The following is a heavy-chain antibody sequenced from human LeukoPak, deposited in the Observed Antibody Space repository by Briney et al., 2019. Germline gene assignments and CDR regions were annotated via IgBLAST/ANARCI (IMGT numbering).Heavy chain of an antibody. D-gene: IGHD2-15*01. Sequence: GGSLRLSCAASGFTFSSYGMHWVRQAPGKGLEWVSYISGSSTTIYYADSVKGRCTISRDNAKNSMYLQMNSLRAEDTAVYYCARSGDSVYWGQGTLVTVSS. CDR2: ISGSSTTI. CDR1: GFTFSSYG. V-gene: IGHV3-48*01. J-gene: IGHJ4*02. CDR3: ARSGDSVY.